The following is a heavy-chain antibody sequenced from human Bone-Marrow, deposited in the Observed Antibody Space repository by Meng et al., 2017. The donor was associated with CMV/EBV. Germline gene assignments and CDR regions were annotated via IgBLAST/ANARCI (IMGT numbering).Heavy chain of an antibody. V-gene: IGHV5-51*01. CDR3: ARRYCSSTSCHSFEY. J-gene: IGHJ4*01. Sequence: GESLKISCKGSGYSFTSYWIGWVRQMPGKGLEWMGISYPGDSDTRYSPSFQGQVTISADKPSSTAYLQWSSLKASDTAMYYCARRYCSSTSCHSFEYWGRGNRVNGSS. CDR2: SYPGDSDT. CDR1: GYSFTSYW. D-gene: IGHD2-2*01.